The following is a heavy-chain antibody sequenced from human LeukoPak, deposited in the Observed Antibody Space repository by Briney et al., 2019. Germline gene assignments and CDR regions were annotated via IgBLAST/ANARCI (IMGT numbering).Heavy chain of an antibody. J-gene: IGHJ4*02. V-gene: IGHV4-39*01. CDR1: GVSISSYY. Sequence: SETLSLTCTVSGVSISSYYWGWIRQPPGKGLEWIGSIYYSGSTYYNPSLKSRVTISVDTSKNQFSLKLSSVTAADTAVYYCARHQDYYYDSSGFDYWGQGTLVTVSS. CDR3: ARHQDYYYDSSGFDY. CDR2: IYYSGST. D-gene: IGHD3-22*01.